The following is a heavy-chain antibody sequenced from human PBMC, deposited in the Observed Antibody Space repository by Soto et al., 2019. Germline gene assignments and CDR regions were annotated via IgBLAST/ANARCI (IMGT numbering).Heavy chain of an antibody. CDR1: GGSCSPHG. CDR2: IYYGGTT. CDR3: SRHLDYDSHGYFLDY. J-gene: IGHJ4*02. Sequence: SQTLSLTCTVSGGSCSPHGGSWIRQHQGKGLEWVGYIYYGGTTSYNPSLQRRVTISLETSKSQFSLRLTSVTAADTAVYYCSRHLDYDSHGYFLDYSGEGTLVTVSS. V-gene: IGHV4-59*08. D-gene: IGHD3-10*01.